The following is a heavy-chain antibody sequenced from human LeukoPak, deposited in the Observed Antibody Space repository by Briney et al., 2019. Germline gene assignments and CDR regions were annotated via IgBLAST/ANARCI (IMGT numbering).Heavy chain of an antibody. CDR3: VRGSDWYDY. J-gene: IGHJ4*02. D-gene: IGHD6-19*01. CDR2: IYSSGST. Sequence: SETLSLTCTVSGYSIHSYYWSWVRQPPGKRLEWLGYIYSSGSTNHNPSLKSRVTISVDTSNNQFSLKLTSMTAADTAVYYCVRGSDWYDYWGQGTLVTVSS. CDR1: GYSIHSYY. V-gene: IGHV4-59*01.